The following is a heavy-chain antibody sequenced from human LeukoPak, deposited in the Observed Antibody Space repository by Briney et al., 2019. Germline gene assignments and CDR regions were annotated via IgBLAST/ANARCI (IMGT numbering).Heavy chain of an antibody. Sequence: KPSETLSLTCTVSGDSISTYYWTWIRQPAGKGLEWIGRISTNGNTDYSPSLKSRVTVSVDTSKNQFSLKLTSVTAADTAVYYCAREGRSSTPGYWGQGTLVTVSS. J-gene: IGHJ4*02. D-gene: IGHD2-15*01. CDR2: ISTNGNT. V-gene: IGHV4-4*07. CDR3: AREGRSSTPGY. CDR1: GDSISTYY.